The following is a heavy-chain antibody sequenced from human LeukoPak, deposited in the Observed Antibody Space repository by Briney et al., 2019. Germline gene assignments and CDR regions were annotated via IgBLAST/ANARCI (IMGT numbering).Heavy chain of an antibody. Sequence: ASVKVSCKASGYTFTSYYMHWVRQAPGQGLEWMGIINPSGGSTSYAQKFQGRVTITADESTSTAYMELSSLRSEDTAVYYCARIAVAGIGSSYYYYYGMDVWGQGTTVTVSS. CDR2: INPSGGST. J-gene: IGHJ6*02. D-gene: IGHD6-19*01. CDR1: GYTFTSYY. V-gene: IGHV1-46*01. CDR3: ARIAVAGIGSSYYYYYGMDV.